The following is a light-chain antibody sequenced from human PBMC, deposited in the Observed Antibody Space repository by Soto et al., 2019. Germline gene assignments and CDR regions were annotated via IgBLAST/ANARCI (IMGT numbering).Light chain of an antibody. Sequence: EIVVTQSPGTLSLSPGERATLSCRASQSLRNNYLAWYQQKPGQTPRLLIHSASSRATGIPDRFSGSGSGTDFTLTISRLEPEDFAVYYCQQFNNSPLTFGGGTKVDIK. CDR2: SAS. V-gene: IGKV3-20*01. J-gene: IGKJ4*01. CDR1: QSLRNNY. CDR3: QQFNNSPLT.